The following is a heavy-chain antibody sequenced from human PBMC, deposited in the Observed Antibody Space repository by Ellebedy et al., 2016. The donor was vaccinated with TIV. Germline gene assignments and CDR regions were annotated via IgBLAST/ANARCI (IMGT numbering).Heavy chain of an antibody. V-gene: IGHV3-23*01. CDR1: GFTFSAFA. D-gene: IGHD5-24*01. CDR2: MHGSGRGI. CDR3: AKDQVAGDGRWVFDS. Sequence: PGGPLRLSCEASGFTFSAFAMGWVRQTPGKGLEWVSGMHGSGRGISYSESVKGRFIISRDNSKNILYLQMNSLRAEDTAIYYCAKDQVAGDGRWVFDSWGQGTVVTVSS. J-gene: IGHJ3*01.